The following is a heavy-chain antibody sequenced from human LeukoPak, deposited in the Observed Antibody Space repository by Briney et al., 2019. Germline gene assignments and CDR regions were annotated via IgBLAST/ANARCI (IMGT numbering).Heavy chain of an antibody. CDR3: ARDHPHRGGYNPGEDYGMDV. V-gene: IGHV1-69*04. D-gene: IGHD5-24*01. CDR1: GGTFSSYA. Sequence: SVKVSCKASGGTFSSYAISWVRQAPGQGLEWMGRIIPILGIANYAQKFQGRVTITADKSTSTAYMELSSLRSEDTAVYYCARDHPHRGGYNPGEDYGMDVWGQGTTVTVSS. CDR2: IIPILGIA. J-gene: IGHJ6*02.